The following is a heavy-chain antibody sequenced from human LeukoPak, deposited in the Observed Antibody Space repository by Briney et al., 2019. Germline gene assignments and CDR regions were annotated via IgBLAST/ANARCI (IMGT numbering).Heavy chain of an antibody. CDR3: ARGRAPRAARSPHAFDY. CDR2: INHSGST. J-gene: IGHJ4*02. Sequence: SETLSLTCAVYGGSFSGYYWSWIRQPPGKGLEWIGEINHSGSTNYNPSLKSRVTISVDTSKIQFSLKLSSVTAADTAVYYCARGRAPRAARSPHAFDYWGQGTLVTVSS. CDR1: GGSFSGYY. D-gene: IGHD2-15*01. V-gene: IGHV4-34*01.